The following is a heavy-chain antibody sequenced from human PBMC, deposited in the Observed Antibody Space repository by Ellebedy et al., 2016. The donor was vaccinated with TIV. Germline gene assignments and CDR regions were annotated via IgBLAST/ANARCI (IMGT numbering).Heavy chain of an antibody. CDR1: GYTFSTHG. V-gene: IGHV1-18*01. J-gene: IGHJ4*02. CDR2: INAYSGNT. CDR3: ARDGGTYYYFDY. D-gene: IGHD1-26*01. Sequence: ASVKVSCXASGYTFSTHGINWVRQAPGQGLEWMGWINAYSGNTNYAQKLQGRVTVTTDTSTSTAYMELRSLRSDDTAVYYCARDGGTYYYFDYWGQGTLVTVSS.